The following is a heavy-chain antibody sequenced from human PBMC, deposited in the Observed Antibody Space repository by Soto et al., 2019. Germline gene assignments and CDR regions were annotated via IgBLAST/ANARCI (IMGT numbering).Heavy chain of an antibody. CDR3: ARGGTFAYDTSGYSVY. CDR1: GITFITYD. D-gene: IGHD3-22*01. J-gene: IGHJ4*02. V-gene: IGHV1-2*02. CDR2: INPNSGGT. Sequence: ASVKVSCKASGITFITYDFSLVRQAPVQVLEWMGWINPNSGGTLYAQKFQGRVTMTRDTSISTAYMELSRLRSDDTAVYYCARGGTFAYDTSGYSVYWGQGTLVTVS.